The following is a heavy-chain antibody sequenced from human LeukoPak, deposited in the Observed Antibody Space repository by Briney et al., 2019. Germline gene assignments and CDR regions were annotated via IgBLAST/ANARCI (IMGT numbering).Heavy chain of an antibody. CDR3: ARAPSSRKKQSGGLWFDP. CDR2: MNPNSGHT. CDR1: GYTFTNYD. V-gene: IGHV1-8*03. J-gene: IGHJ5*02. D-gene: IGHD1-14*01. Sequence: ASVKVSCKASGYTFTNYDINWVRQATGQGLEWMGWMNPNSGHTGYAQKFQGRVAITMSTSISTAYMELSSLTSKDTAVYYCARAPSSRKKQSGGLWFDPWGQGTLVTV.